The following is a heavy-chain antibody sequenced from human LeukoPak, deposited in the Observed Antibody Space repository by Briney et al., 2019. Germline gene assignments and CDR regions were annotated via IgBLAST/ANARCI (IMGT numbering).Heavy chain of an antibody. J-gene: IGHJ3*02. CDR2: INPTSGGT. V-gene: IGHV1-2*02. D-gene: IGHD3-22*01. Sequence: ASVKVSCKASGYTFTGYYMHWVRQAPGQGLEWMGWINPTSGGTNYAQKFQGRVTMTRDTSISTAYMELSRLRSDDTAVYYCASYDSSGYEGDDAFDIWGQGTMVTVSS. CDR3: ASYDSSGYEGDDAFDI. CDR1: GYTFTGYY.